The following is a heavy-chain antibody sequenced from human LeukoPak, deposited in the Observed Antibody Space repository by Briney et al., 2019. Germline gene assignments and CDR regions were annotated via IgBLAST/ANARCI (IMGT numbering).Heavy chain of an antibody. CDR3: ARHMTTVTKGYFDL. D-gene: IGHD4-17*01. CDR2: LYHPDST. J-gene: IGHJ2*01. CDR1: GYPINNAYY. V-gene: IGHV4-38-2*01. Sequence: SETLSLTCGVSGYPINNAYYWVWIRQPPGKGLEWIGSLYHPDSTYYNPSLKSRVTMSVDTSKNQFSLKLSSVTAADTAVYYCARHMTTVTKGYFDLWGRGTLVTVSS.